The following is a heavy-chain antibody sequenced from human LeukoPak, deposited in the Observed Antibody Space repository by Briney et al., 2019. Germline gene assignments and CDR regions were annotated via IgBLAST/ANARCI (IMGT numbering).Heavy chain of an antibody. CDR2: ISSSSSYI. Sequence: GGSLRLSCAASGFTFSSYSMNWVCQAPGKGLEWVSSISSSSSYIYYADSVKGRFTISRDNAKNSLYLQMNSLRAEDTAVYYCARNQLEPHYYYYYYMDVWGKGTTVTVSS. CDR3: ARNQLEPHYYYYYYMDV. CDR1: GFTFSSYS. J-gene: IGHJ6*03. V-gene: IGHV3-21*01. D-gene: IGHD1-1*01.